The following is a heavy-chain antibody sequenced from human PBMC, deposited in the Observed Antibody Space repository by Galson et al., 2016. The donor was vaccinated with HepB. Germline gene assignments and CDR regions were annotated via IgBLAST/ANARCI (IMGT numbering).Heavy chain of an antibody. J-gene: IGHJ6*04. V-gene: IGHV1-18*04. Sequence: SVKVSCKASGYTFTTNGISWVRQAPGQGLEWVAWISAHNGDTNSAQKFQGRVTLTTDTSTRTAYMELRSLTSDDTAIYYCVQGSTAPAVWGKGTTVTVSS. CDR3: VQGSTAPAV. CDR1: GYTFTTNG. CDR2: ISAHNGDT. D-gene: IGHD2-2*01.